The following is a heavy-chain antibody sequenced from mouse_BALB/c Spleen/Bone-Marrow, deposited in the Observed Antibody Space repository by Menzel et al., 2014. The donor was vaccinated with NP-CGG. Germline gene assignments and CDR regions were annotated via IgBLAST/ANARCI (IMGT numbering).Heavy chain of an antibody. CDR2: IDPANGNT. V-gene: IGHV14-3*02. CDR1: GFNIKDTY. CDR3: ARTAPENFDY. Sequence: VQLKESGAELVEPGASVKLSCTASGFNIKDTYMHWVKQRPEQGLEWIGRIDPANGNTKYDPKFQGKATITADTSSNTAYLQLSSLTSEDTAVYYCARTAPENFDYWGQGTTLTVSS. D-gene: IGHD1-2*01. J-gene: IGHJ2*01.